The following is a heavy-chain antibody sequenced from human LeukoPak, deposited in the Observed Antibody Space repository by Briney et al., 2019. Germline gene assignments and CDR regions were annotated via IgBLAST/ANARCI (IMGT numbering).Heavy chain of an antibody. Sequence: ASVKVSCKASGYTFTSYGISWVRQAPGQGLEWMGWISAYNGNTNYAQKLQGRVTMTTDTSTSTAYMELRSLRSDDTAVYYCASVMGILDYDSWSGPNYYYYGMDVWGQGTTVTVSS. CDR3: ASVMGILDYDSWSGPNYYYYGMDV. CDR1: GYTFTSYG. CDR2: ISAYNGNT. D-gene: IGHD3-3*01. J-gene: IGHJ6*02. V-gene: IGHV1-18*01.